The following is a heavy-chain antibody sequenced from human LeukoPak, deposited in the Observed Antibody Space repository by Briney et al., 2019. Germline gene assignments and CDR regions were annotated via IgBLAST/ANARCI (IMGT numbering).Heavy chain of an antibody. CDR1: GFTFSSYA. J-gene: IGHJ4*02. CDR3: AKGPYDSSGYYSPSVSPSFDY. Sequence: GGSLRLSCAASGFTFSSYAMSCVRQAPGKGLEWVSAISGSGGSTYYADSVKGRFTISRDNSKNTLYLQMNSLRAEDTAVYYCAKGPYDSSGYYSPSVSPSFDYWGQGTLVTVSS. CDR2: ISGSGGST. V-gene: IGHV3-23*01. D-gene: IGHD3-22*01.